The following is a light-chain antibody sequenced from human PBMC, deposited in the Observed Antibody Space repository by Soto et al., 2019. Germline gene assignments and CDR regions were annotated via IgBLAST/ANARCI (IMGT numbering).Light chain of an antibody. J-gene: IGKJ1*01. CDR1: QSVSSNH. CDR3: YKNWTSPPT. V-gene: IGKV3-20*01. Sequence: EIVLTQSPGTLSLSPGERATLSCRASQSVSSNHLAWYRRKPGQAPRLLISGASYRATDIPGKFSGSGSGHDLTLNSPRPEAVEFSVYYLYKNWTSPPTFGPGTRVEIK. CDR2: GAS.